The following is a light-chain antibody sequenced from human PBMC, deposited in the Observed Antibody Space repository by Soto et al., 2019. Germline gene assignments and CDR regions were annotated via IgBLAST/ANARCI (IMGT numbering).Light chain of an antibody. J-gene: IGLJ3*02. CDR1: SSDLGVYNY. CDR2: DVY. CDR3: CSYVGTYTWV. V-gene: IGLV2-11*01. Sequence: QSALTQPRSVSGSPGQSVTISCTGTSSDLGVYNYVSWYQHHPGKAPKLIIYDVYKRPSVVPDRFSASKSDNTASLTISGLQAEDEADYYCCSYVGTYTWVFGGGTQLTVL.